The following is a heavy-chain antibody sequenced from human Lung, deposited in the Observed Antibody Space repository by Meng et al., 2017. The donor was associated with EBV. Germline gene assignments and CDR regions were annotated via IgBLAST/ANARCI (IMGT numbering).Heavy chain of an antibody. V-gene: IGHV4-59*12. CDR3: ARKAVLLWFGDTGGYFDY. CDR1: GCDISSYY. D-gene: IGHD3-10*01. J-gene: IGHJ4*02. Sequence: QFQGSGPGLVKHTAALSLTCSVVGCDISSYYWSWIRQPPGKGLEWIGYIYYSGSTNYNPSLKSRVTISVDTSKNQFSLKLSSVTASDTAVYYCARKAVLLWFGDTGGYFDYWGQGTLVTVSS. CDR2: IYYSGST.